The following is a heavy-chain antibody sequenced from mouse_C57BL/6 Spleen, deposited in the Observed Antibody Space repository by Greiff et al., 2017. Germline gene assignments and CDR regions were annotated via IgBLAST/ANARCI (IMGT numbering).Heavy chain of an antibody. CDR3: ARDRAYDYDGPFAY. J-gene: IGHJ3*01. V-gene: IGHV3-6*01. D-gene: IGHD2-4*01. Sequence: EVKLQESGPGLVKPSQSLSLTCSVTGYSITSGYYWNWIRQFPGNKLEWMGYISYDGSNNYNPSLKNRISITRDTSKNQFFLKLNSVTTEDTATYYCARDRAYDYDGPFAYWGQGTLVTVSA. CDR2: ISYDGSN. CDR1: GYSITSGYY.